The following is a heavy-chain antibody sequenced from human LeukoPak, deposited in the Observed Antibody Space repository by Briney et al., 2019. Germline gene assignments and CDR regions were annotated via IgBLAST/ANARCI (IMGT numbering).Heavy chain of an antibody. CDR2: IKQDGSEK. CDR3: ARDVQVAGKYYYYYYGMDV. Sequence: PGRPLRLSCAASGFTFSSYAMHWVRQAPGKGLEWVANIKQDGSEKYYVDSVKGRFTISRDNAKNSLYLQMNSLRAEDTAVYYCARDVQVAGKYYYYYYGMDVWGQGTTVTVSS. CDR1: GFTFSSYA. V-gene: IGHV3-7*01. J-gene: IGHJ6*02. D-gene: IGHD6-19*01.